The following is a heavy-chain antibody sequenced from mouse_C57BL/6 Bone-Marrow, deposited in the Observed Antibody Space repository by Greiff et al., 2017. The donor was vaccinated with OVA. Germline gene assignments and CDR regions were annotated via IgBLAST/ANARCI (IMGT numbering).Heavy chain of an antibody. CDR3: TTRYGSSYAMDY. CDR2: IDPENGDT. D-gene: IGHD1-1*01. J-gene: IGHJ4*01. V-gene: IGHV14-4*01. CDR1: GFNIKDDY. Sequence: VQLQRSGAELVRPGASVKLSCTASGFNIKDDYMHWVKQRPEQGLEWIGWIDPENGDTEYASKFQGKATITADTSSNTAYLQLSSLTSEDTAVYYCTTRYGSSYAMDYWGQGTSVTVSS.